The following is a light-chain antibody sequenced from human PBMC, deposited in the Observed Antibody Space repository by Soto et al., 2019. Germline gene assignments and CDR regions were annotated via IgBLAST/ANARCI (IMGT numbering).Light chain of an antibody. CDR2: KAS. Sequence: DIQMTQSPSTLSASVGDRVTITCRPSQSISSWLAWYQQKPGKAPKLLIYKASSLQSGVPSRFSGSRSGPDFTLTISSLQPEDFATYYCQQSYSSPPTFGQGTKVDIK. CDR1: QSISSW. CDR3: QQSYSSPPT. J-gene: IGKJ1*01. V-gene: IGKV1-5*03.